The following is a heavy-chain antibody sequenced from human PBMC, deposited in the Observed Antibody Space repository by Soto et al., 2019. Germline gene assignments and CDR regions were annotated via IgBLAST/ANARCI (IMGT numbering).Heavy chain of an antibody. D-gene: IGHD3-3*01. V-gene: IGHV3-23*01. CDR2: ISGSGGST. CDR1: GFTFSTYA. Sequence: EVQLLESGGGLVQPGGSLRLSCAASGFTFSTYAMTWVRQAPGKGLEWVSGISGSGGSTYYADSVKGRFTISRDNSKNTMYLQMNSLRAEDTAVYYCAKIPLATVFGVAGNRFDPWGQGTLVTVSS. CDR3: AKIPLATVFGVAGNRFDP. J-gene: IGHJ5*02.